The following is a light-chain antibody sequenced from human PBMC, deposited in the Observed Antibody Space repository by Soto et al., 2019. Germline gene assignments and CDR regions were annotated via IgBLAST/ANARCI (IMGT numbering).Light chain of an antibody. CDR1: QSISSY. CDR2: AAS. CDR3: QQSYSSPFT. Sequence: DIQMTQSPSSLSASVGDRVTITCRAIQSISSYLNWYQQKPGKAPNLLIYAASSLQSGVPSKFSGSGSGTDFTLTISSLQPEDFASYYCQQSYSSPFTFVPGTKVDIK. V-gene: IGKV1-39*01. J-gene: IGKJ3*01.